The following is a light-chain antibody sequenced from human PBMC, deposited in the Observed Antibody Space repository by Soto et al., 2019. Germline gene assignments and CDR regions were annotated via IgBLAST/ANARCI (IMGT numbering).Light chain of an antibody. CDR2: DAS. Sequence: EIEMTPSPAPLSVSLGESATLSCAASQSVSSNLAWYQQKPGQAPRLLIYDASSRATGIPDRFSGGGSGTDFTLTISRLEPEDFAVYYCQHYGSSPPITFGQGTGLEIK. CDR1: QSVSSN. CDR3: QHYGSSPPIT. V-gene: IGKV3D-20*01. J-gene: IGKJ5*01.